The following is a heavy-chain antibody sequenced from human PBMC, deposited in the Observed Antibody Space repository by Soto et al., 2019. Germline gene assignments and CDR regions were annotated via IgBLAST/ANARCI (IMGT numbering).Heavy chain of an antibody. V-gene: IGHV1-3*01. CDR3: ARGRWLPPFDP. CDR1: GYTFTSYA. D-gene: IGHD5-12*01. J-gene: IGHJ5*02. Sequence: QGQLVQSGAEVKKPGASVKVSCKASGYTFTSYAMHWVRQAPGQGLEWMGWINAGNGNTKYSQKFQGRVTITRDTSASTAHMELSSLRSEDTAVYYCARGRWLPPFDPWGQGTLVNVSS. CDR2: INAGNGNT.